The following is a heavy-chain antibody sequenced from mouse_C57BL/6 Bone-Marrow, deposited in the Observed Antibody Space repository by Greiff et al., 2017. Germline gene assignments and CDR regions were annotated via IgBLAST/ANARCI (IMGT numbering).Heavy chain of an antibody. CDR1: GFTFSDYY. Sequence: EVKLMESEGGLVQPGSSMKLSCTASGFTFSDYYMAWVRQVPEKGLEWVANINYDGSSTYYLDSLKSRFIISRDNAKNILYLQMSSLKSEDTATYYCARCGDYGPFDYWGQGTTLTVAS. D-gene: IGHD2-4*01. V-gene: IGHV5-16*01. CDR2: INYDGSST. J-gene: IGHJ2*01. CDR3: ARCGDYGPFDY.